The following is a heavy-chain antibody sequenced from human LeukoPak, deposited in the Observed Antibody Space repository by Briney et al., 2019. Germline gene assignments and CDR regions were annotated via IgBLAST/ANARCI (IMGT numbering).Heavy chain of an antibody. CDR2: IEQDGSEK. V-gene: IGHV3-7*01. J-gene: IGHJ6*03. CDR3: ARGSNNYYYYMDV. D-gene: IGHD4/OR15-4a*01. CDR1: GFTFSIYW. Sequence: QTGGSLRLSCAASGFTFSIYWMSWVRQAPGKGLEWVANIEQDGSEKYYVDSVKGRFTISRDNAKNSLYLQMNSLRAEDTSVYYCARGSNNYYYYMDVWGKGTTVTVSS.